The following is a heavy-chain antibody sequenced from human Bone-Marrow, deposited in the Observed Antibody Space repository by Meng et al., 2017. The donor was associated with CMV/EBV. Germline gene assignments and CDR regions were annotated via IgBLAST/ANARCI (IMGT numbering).Heavy chain of an antibody. V-gene: IGHV1-69*10. CDR2: IIPILGIA. CDR1: GGTFSSYA. D-gene: IGHD3-16*02. Sequence: SVKVSCKASGGTFSSYAISWVRQAPGQGLEWMGGIIPILGIANYAQKFQGRVTITADKSTSTAYMELSSLRSEDTAVYYCARDVGSTQIVGGDFDPWGQGTLVTFSS. CDR3: ARDVGSTQIVGGDFDP. J-gene: IGHJ5*02.